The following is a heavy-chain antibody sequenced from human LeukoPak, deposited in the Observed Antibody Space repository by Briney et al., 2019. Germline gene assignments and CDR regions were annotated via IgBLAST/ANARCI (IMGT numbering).Heavy chain of an antibody. CDR2: IYYSGST. CDR1: GGFFSNYF. D-gene: IGHD6-13*01. J-gene: IGHJ4*02. CDR3: APSLAAASYYFDY. Sequence: ASETLSLTCTVSGGFFSNYFRGWVRQPPGKGLEWIGSIYYSGSTYYNPSLKSRVTISVDTSKNQLSLKLSSVTAADTAVYYCAPSLAAASYYFDYWGQGTLVTVSS. V-gene: IGHV4-59*04.